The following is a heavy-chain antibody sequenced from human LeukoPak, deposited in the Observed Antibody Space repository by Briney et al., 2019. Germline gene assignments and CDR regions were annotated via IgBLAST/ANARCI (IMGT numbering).Heavy chain of an antibody. Sequence: GRSLRLSCAASGFTFSGSAMHWVRQASGKGLEWVGRIRSKANSYATAYAASVKGRFTISRDDSKNTAYLQMNSLKTEDTAVYYCTRPGIVGATSFDYWGQGTLVTVSS. V-gene: IGHV3-73*01. CDR2: IRSKANSYAT. J-gene: IGHJ4*02. CDR1: GFTFSGSA. CDR3: TRPGIVGATSFDY. D-gene: IGHD1-26*01.